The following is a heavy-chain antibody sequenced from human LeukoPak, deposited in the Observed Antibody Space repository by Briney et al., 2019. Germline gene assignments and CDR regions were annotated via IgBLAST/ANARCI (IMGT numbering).Heavy chain of an antibody. J-gene: IGHJ4*02. CDR3: AKDGGGLGKMTFDY. D-gene: IGHD2-15*01. CDR2: ISGSGGST. V-gene: IGHV3-23*01. Sequence: GGSLRLSCVASGFSFSTYSMNWVRQAPGKGLEWVSAISGSGGSTYYADSVKGRFTISRDNSKNTLYLQMNSLRAEDTAVYYCAKDGGGLGKMTFDYWGQGTLVTVSS. CDR1: GFSFSTYS.